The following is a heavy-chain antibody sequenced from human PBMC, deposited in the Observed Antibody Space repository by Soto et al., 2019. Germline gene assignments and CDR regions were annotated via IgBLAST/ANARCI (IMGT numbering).Heavy chain of an antibody. CDR2: ISISSRTI. J-gene: IGHJ5*02. Sequence: SLRLSCAASGFTFRSYSMNWIRQAPGKGLEWVSYISISSRTIYYAVSVKGRFTISRDDAKNSLYLQMNSLRDEDTSVYYCARDNGIAGSFDPWGQGTRVTVSS. V-gene: IGHV3-48*02. CDR1: GFTFRSYS. D-gene: IGHD6-13*01. CDR3: ARDNGIAGSFDP.